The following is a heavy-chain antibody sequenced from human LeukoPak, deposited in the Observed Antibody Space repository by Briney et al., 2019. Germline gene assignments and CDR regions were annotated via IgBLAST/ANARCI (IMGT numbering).Heavy chain of an antibody. J-gene: IGHJ4*02. CDR3: ARAPQLYHFDY. V-gene: IGHV4-59*01. D-gene: IGHD2-15*01. CDR1: GGSISSYY. Sequence: SETLSLTCTVSGGSISSYYWSWIRQSPGKGLEWIGYIYYSGRTDYNPSLKSRATISEDTSKNQFSLKLTPVTAADTAVYYCARAPQLYHFDYWGQGTLVTVSS. CDR2: IYYSGRT.